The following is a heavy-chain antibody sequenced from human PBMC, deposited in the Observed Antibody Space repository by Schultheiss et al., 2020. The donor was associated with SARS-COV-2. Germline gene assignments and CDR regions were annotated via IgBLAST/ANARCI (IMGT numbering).Heavy chain of an antibody. CDR1: GYTLTDSY. CDR2: INPNSGGT. V-gene: IGHV1-2*02. Sequence: GESLKISCRASGYTLTDSYMHWVRQAPGQGLEWMGWINPNSGGTNYAQKFQGRVTMTRDTSISTAYMELSSVTAADTAVYYCARETGIVGARSLDYWGQGTLVTVSS. D-gene: IGHD1-26*01. CDR3: ARETGIVGARSLDY. J-gene: IGHJ4*02.